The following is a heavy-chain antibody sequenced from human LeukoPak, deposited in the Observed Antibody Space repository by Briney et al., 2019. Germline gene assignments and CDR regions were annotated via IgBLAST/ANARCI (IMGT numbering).Heavy chain of an antibody. J-gene: IGHJ4*02. Sequence: GGSLRLSCAASGFTFSSYWMHWVRQAPGKGLEWVAFIRYDGSNKYYADSVKGRFTISRDNSKNTLYLQMNSLRAEDTAVYYCARSKGDIVATIDYWGQGTLVTVSS. CDR3: ARSKGDIVATIDY. CDR1: GFTFSSYW. D-gene: IGHD5-12*01. CDR2: IRYDGSNK. V-gene: IGHV3-30*02.